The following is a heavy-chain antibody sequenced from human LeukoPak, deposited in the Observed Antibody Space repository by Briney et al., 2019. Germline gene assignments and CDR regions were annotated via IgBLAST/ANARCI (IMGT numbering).Heavy chain of an antibody. V-gene: IGHV1-18*01. D-gene: IGHD1-14*01. CDR3: ATFFGNLRGFDY. Sequence: VASVKVSCRASGYTFTSYGISWVRQAPGQGLEWMGWISAYNGNTNYAQKLQGRVTMTTDTSTSTAYMELSSLRSEDTAVYYCATFFGNLRGFDYWGQGTLVTVSS. J-gene: IGHJ4*02. CDR1: GYTFTSYG. CDR2: ISAYNGNT.